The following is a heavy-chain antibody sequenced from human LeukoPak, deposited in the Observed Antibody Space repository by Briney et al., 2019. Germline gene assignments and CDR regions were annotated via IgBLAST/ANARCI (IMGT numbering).Heavy chain of an antibody. J-gene: IGHJ4*02. CDR2: ISSSSYI. D-gene: IGHD3-9*01. V-gene: IGHV3-21*01. CDR1: GFAFSSYS. CDR3: ARDILTGSFDY. Sequence: GGSLRLSCAASGFAFSSYSMNWVRQAPGKGLEWVSSISSSSYIYNADSVKGRFTISRDNAKNSLYLQMNSLRAEDTAVYYCARDILTGSFDYWGQGTLVTVSS.